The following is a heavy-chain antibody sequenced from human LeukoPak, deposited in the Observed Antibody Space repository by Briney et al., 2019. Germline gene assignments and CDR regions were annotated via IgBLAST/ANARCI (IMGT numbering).Heavy chain of an antibody. CDR1: GGSFSGYY. V-gene: IGHV4-34*01. CDR2: INHSGST. Sequence: SETLSLTCAVYGGSFSGYYWSWIRQPPGKGLEWIGEINHSGSTNYNPSLKSRVTISVDTSKNRFSLKLSSVTAADTAVYYCARGRDFVFGYWGQGTLVTVSS. D-gene: IGHD3-16*02. J-gene: IGHJ4*02. CDR3: ARGRDFVFGY.